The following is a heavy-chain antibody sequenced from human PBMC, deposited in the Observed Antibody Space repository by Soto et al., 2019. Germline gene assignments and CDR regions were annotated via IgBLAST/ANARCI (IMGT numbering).Heavy chain of an antibody. Sequence: XETLSLTCAVSXGXIXSSNWWXWVXQPPGKGLKGIGEIYHSGSTNDNPSLKSRVTISVDKSKNKFSLKLSSVPAADPAVYYCARDFGYGGYGDYWGQGTLVTVSS. CDR2: IYHSGST. J-gene: IGHJ4*02. V-gene: IGHV4-4*02. CDR1: XGXIXSSNW. D-gene: IGHD5-12*01. CDR3: ARDFGYGGYGDY.